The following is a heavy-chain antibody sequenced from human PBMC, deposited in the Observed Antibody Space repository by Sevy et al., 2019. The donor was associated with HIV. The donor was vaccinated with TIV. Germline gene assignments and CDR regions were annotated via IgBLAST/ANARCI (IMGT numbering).Heavy chain of an antibody. D-gene: IGHD3-9*01. J-gene: IGHJ6*02. CDR3: AKDFTGYNGMDV. CDR1: GIIFTTSG. CDR2: ISYDGRNK. V-gene: IGHV3-30*18. Sequence: GGSLRLSCAVSGIIFTTSGMHWVRQAPGKGLEWVAVISYDGRNKFYGDSVKGRFTISGANSKNIQYLKMSSLRAEDKDVYYCAKDFTGYNGMDVWGQGTMVTVSS.